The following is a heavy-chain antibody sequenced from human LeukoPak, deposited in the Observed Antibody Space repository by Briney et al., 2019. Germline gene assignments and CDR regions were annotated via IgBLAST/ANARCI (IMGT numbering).Heavy chain of an antibody. D-gene: IGHD3-9*01. CDR1: GYTFTSYG. J-gene: IGHJ4*02. Sequence: ASVKVSCKASGYTFTSYGISWVRQAPVQGLEWMGWISAYNGNTNYAQKLQGRVTMTTDTSTSTAYMELRSLRSDDTAVYYCARDLGYYDILTGYYCFDYWGQGTLVTVSS. CDR3: ARDLGYYDILTGYYCFDY. CDR2: ISAYNGNT. V-gene: IGHV1-18*01.